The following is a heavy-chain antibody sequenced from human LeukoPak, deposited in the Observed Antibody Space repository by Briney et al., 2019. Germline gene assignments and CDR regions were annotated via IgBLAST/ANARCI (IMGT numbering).Heavy chain of an antibody. J-gene: IGHJ3*02. V-gene: IGHV6-1*01. CDR1: GDSVSSNSAA. CDR2: TYYRSKWCN. D-gene: IGHD1-26*01. Sequence: SQTLSLTCAISGDSVSSNSAAWNWIRQSPSRGLEWLGRTYYRSKWCNEFAVSVRGRIIINPDTSKNQFSLQLNSVTPEDTAVYYCARSPSGTYGSVFDIWGQGTLVTVSS. CDR3: ARSPSGTYGSVFDI.